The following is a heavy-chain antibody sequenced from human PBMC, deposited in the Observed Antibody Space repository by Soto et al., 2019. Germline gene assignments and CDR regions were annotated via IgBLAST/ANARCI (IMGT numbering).Heavy chain of an antibody. V-gene: IGHV3-30*03. CDR1: GVTFSSYG. D-gene: IGHD2-2*01. CDR3: ARNRYQLHVDYYGMDV. CDR2: ISYDGSNK. Sequence: RGGSLKLYXAASGVTFSSYGMHWVRQAPGKGLEWVAVISYDGSNKYYADSVKGRFTISRDNSKNTLYLQMNSLRAEDTAVYYCARNRYQLHVDYYGMDVWGQGTTVTVSS. J-gene: IGHJ6*02.